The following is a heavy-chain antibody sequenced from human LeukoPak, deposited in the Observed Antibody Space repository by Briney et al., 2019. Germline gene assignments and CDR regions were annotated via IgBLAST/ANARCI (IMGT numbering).Heavy chain of an antibody. D-gene: IGHD3-22*01. CDR1: GFTFSSYS. V-gene: IGHV3-21*01. Sequence: GGSLRLSCAASGFTFSSYSMNWVRQAPGKGLEWVSSISSSSSYIYYADSVKGRFTISRDNAKNSLYLQMNSLRAEDTAVYYCARSEEYYYDSSGYHGDYWGQGTLVTVSS. CDR3: ARSEEYYYDSSGYHGDY. J-gene: IGHJ4*02. CDR2: ISSSSSYI.